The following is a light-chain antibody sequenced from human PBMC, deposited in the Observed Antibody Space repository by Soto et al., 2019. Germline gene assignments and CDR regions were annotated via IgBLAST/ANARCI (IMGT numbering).Light chain of an antibody. V-gene: IGKV1-5*01. CDR3: QQYNSYSST. CDR2: DAS. Sequence: DIQMTQSPSTLSASLGDRVTITCRASQTVSNWLSWYQHKPGKTHKLLIYDASILESGVPSRFSGSGSGTEFTLTISSLQPDDFAAYYCQQYNSYSSTFGQGTKVDIK. J-gene: IGKJ1*01. CDR1: QTVSNW.